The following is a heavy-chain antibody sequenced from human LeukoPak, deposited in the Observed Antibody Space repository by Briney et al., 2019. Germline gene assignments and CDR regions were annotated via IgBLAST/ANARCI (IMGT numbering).Heavy chain of an antibody. J-gene: IGHJ4*02. CDR2: IYYSGST. V-gene: IGHV4-61*01. D-gene: IGHD3-22*01. CDR3: ARGVWPDYYDSSGYYGYYFDY. Sequence: SQTLSLTCTVSGGSISSGSYYWSWIRQPPGKGLEWIGYIYYSGSTNYNPSLKSRVTVSVDTSKNQFSLKLSSVTAADTAVYYCARGVWPDYYDSSGYYGYYFDYWGQGTLVTVSS. CDR1: GGSISSGSYY.